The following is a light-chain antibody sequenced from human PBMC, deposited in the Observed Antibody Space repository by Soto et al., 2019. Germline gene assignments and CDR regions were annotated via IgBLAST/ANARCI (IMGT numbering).Light chain of an antibody. Sequence: EIVLTQSPGTLSLSPGERATLSCRASQSVSNNYLAWYQQKPGQAPRFLMYGASSRATGTPDRFSGSGSGTDFTLTISRLEPEDYAVYYCQQYGSSPVSFGPGNKVDVK. CDR3: QQYGSSPVS. J-gene: IGKJ3*01. V-gene: IGKV3-20*01. CDR1: QSVSNNY. CDR2: GAS.